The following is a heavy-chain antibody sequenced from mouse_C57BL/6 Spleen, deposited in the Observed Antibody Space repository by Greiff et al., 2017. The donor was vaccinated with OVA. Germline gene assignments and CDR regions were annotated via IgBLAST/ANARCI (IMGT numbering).Heavy chain of an antibody. CDR2: IYPGDGST. Sequence: VQLQESDAELVKPGASVKISCKVSGYTFTDHTIHWMKQRPEQGLEWIGYIYPGDGSTKYNEKFKGKATLTADKSSSTAYMQLNSLTSEDSAVYFWEREIYYYGSSYGGALDDWGQGTSVTVSS. CDR1: GYTFTDHT. CDR3: EREIYYYGSSYGGALDD. D-gene: IGHD1-1*01. V-gene: IGHV1-78*01. J-gene: IGHJ4*01.